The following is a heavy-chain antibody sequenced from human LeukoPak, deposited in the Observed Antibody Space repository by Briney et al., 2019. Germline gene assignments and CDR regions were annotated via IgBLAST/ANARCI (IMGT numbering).Heavy chain of an antibody. D-gene: IGHD3-10*01. Sequence: NPSETLSLTCTVSGGSISSYYWSWIRQPPGKGLEWIGYIYYSGSTNYNPSLKSRVTISVDTSKNQFSLKLSSVTAADTAVYYCASSPSRGWFDLWGQGTLVTVSS. CDR3: ASSPSRGWFDL. CDR2: IYYSGST. V-gene: IGHV4-59*01. CDR1: GGSISSYY. J-gene: IGHJ5*02.